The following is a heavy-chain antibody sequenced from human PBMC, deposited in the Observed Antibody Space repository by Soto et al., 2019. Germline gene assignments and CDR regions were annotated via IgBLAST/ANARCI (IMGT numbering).Heavy chain of an antibody. CDR1: GYTFTSYG. D-gene: IGHD3-3*01. CDR2: ISAYNGNT. J-gene: IGHJ6*03. V-gene: IGHV1-18*01. Sequence: QLQLVQSGAEVKKPGASVKVSCKASGYTFTSYGISWVRQAPGQGLEWMGWISAYNGNTNYAQKLQGRVTMTTDTSTSTAYMELRSLRSDDTAVYYCARALSTYYDFWSGYPTNYYMDVWGKGTTVTVSS. CDR3: ARALSTYYDFWSGYPTNYYMDV.